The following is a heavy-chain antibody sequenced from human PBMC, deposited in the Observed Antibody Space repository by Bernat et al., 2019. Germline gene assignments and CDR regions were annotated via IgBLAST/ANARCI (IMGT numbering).Heavy chain of an antibody. Sequence: VQLVESGGGLVKPGGSLRLSCAASGFTFSSYAMSWVRQAPGKGLEWVSALSGSGGSTYYADSVKGRFTISRDNSKNTLYLQMNSLRAEDTAVYYCAKAGGILLWFGGLFGSRGRGNWFDPWGQGTLVTVSS. CDR2: LSGSGGST. D-gene: IGHD3-10*01. V-gene: IGHV3-23*04. CDR3: AKAGGILLWFGGLFGSRGRGNWFDP. J-gene: IGHJ5*02. CDR1: GFTFSSYA.